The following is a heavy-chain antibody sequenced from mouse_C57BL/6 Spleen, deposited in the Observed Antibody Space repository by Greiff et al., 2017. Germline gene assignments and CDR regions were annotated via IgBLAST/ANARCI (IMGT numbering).Heavy chain of an antibody. CDR3: ASQGGNDPFAY. CDR1: GYTFTSYW. CDR2: IHPNSGST. D-gene: IGHD2-2*01. V-gene: IGHV1-64*01. Sequence: VQLQQPGAELVKPGASVKLSCKASGYTFTSYWMHWVKQRPGQGLEWIGMIHPNSGSTNYNEKFKSKATLTVDKSSSTAYMQLSSLTSEDSAVYYCASQGGNDPFAYWGQGTLVTVSA. J-gene: IGHJ3*01.